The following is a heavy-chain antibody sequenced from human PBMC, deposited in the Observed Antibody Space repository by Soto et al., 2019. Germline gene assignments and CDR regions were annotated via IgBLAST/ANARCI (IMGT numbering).Heavy chain of an antibody. V-gene: IGHV4-31*03. CDR1: GGSISSGGYY. CDR3: ASHARSLAGFDY. J-gene: IGHJ4*02. CDR2: IYYSGST. Sequence: SETLSLTCTVSGGSISSGGYYWSWIRQHPGKGLEWIGYIYYSGSTYYNPSLKSRFTISVDTSKNQFSLKLSSVTAADTAVYYCASHARSLAGFDYWGQGTLVTVSS.